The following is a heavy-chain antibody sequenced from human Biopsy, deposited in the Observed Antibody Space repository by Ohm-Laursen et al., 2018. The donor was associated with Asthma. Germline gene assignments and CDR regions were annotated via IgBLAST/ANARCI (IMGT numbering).Heavy chain of an antibody. V-gene: IGHV3-30*04. D-gene: IGHD2-21*02. CDR2: ISYDGRNT. J-gene: IGHJ6*02. Sequence: SLRLSCTASGFTFDNYTMHWVRQAPGKGLEWVTIISYDGRNTYYADSVEGRFTISRDNSKNTLFLQMSSLRPEDAAVYYCARGGLHYYEYYGMDVWGQGTTVTVSS. CDR1: GFTFDNYT. CDR3: ARGGLHYYEYYGMDV.